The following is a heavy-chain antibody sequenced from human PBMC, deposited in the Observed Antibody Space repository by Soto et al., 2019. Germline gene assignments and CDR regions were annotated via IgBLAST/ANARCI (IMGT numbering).Heavy chain of an antibody. V-gene: IGHV3-15*01. Sequence: PGGSLRLSCAASGFTFSNAWMNWVRQAPGKGLEWVGRIKRKIDAGTTDYAAPVKGRFTISRDDSKDRLYLEMNSLKIEDTAVYYCTTDIWTANGFDYWGQGTLVTVSS. CDR2: IKRKIDAGTT. CDR1: GFTFSNAW. D-gene: IGHD3-9*01. CDR3: TTDIWTANGFDY. J-gene: IGHJ4*02.